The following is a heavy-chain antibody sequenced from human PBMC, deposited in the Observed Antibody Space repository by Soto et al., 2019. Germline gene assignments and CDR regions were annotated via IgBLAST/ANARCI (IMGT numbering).Heavy chain of an antibody. CDR1: GYTFTRYG. CDR2: ISAYNGST. J-gene: IGHJ1*01. CDR3: ARALYCSDGTCYHPGFFRH. Sequence: ASVKVSCKTSGYTFTRYGVSWVRQAPGQGLEWLGWISAYNGSTNYAQRFQGRATMTTDTSTTTVYMELRSLRSDDTAIYYCARALYCSDGTCYHPGFFRHWGQGTLVTVSS. V-gene: IGHV1-18*01. D-gene: IGHD2-15*01.